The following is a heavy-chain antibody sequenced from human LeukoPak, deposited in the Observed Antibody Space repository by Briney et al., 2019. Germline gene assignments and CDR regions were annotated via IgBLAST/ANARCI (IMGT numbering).Heavy chain of an antibody. CDR2: IYYSGST. V-gene: IGHV4-39*01. Sequence: SETLTLTCTVSGASIGGSSYYWAWIRQTPGKGLEWIGSIYYSGSTHYTPSLKSRLTMSVDTSKNQFSLRVSSVTAADTAVYYCARNSSYYNTGGFDYWGQGILVTVSS. CDR3: ARNSSYYNTGGFDY. CDR1: GASIGGSSYY. D-gene: IGHD3-10*01. J-gene: IGHJ4*02.